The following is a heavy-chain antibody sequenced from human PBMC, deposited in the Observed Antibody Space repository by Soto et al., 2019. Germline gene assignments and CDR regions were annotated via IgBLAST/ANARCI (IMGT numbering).Heavy chain of an antibody. J-gene: IGHJ6*02. CDR2: ISYDGSNK. CDR3: ARDISPGARDCYYYGMDV. D-gene: IGHD1-26*01. V-gene: IGHV3-30-3*01. CDR1: GFTFSSYA. Sequence: GSLRLSCAASGFTFSSYAMHWVRQAPGKGLEWVAVISYDGSNKYYADSVKGRFTISRDNSKNTLYLQMNSLRAEDTAVYYCARDISPGARDCYYYGMDVWGQGTTVTVSS.